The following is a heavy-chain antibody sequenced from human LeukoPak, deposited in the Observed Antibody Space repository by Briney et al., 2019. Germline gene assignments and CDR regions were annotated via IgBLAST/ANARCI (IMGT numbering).Heavy chain of an antibody. D-gene: IGHD4-11*01. Sequence: GRSLRLSCAASGFTFSRYGMHWVRQAPGKGLEWVANIKQDGSEKYYVDSVKGRFTISRDNAKNSLYLQMNSLRAEDTAVYYCASTYRMDYWGQGTLVAVSS. CDR2: IKQDGSEK. V-gene: IGHV3-7*01. CDR3: ASTYRMDY. J-gene: IGHJ4*02. CDR1: GFTFSRYG.